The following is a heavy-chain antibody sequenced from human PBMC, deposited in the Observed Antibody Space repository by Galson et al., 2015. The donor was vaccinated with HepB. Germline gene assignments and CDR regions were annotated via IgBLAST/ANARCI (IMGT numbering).Heavy chain of an antibody. V-gene: IGHV3-9*01. CDR1: GFTFVDYA. CDR3: AKDGAGAYYYYYGMDV. J-gene: IGHJ6*02. Sequence: SLRLSCAASGFTFVDYAMHWVRQAPGKGLEWVSGISWNSGSIGYADSVKGRFTISRDNAKNSLYLQMNSLRAEDTALYYCAKDGAGAYYYYYGMDVWGQGTTVTVSS. CDR2: ISWNSGSI. D-gene: IGHD1-26*01.